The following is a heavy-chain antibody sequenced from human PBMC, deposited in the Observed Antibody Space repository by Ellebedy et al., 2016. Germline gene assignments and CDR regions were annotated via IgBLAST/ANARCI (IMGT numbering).Heavy chain of an antibody. Sequence: ASVKVSCXVSGYTLTELSMHWVRQAPGKGLEWMGGYDPEDGETIYAQKFQGRVTMTEDTSTDTAYMELSSLRSDDTAVYYCARSISSWYGGAVYGMDVWGQGTTVTVSS. J-gene: IGHJ6*02. CDR2: YDPEDGET. D-gene: IGHD6-13*01. V-gene: IGHV1-24*01. CDR1: GYTLTELS. CDR3: ARSISSWYGGAVYGMDV.